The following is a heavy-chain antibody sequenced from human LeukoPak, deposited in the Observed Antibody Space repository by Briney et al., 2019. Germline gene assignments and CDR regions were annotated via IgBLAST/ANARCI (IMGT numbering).Heavy chain of an antibody. CDR2: IYYRGST. J-gene: IGHJ5*02. D-gene: IGHD3-16*01. CDR3: PREEVGRATYTDLFDP. Sequence: SDTLSLTCTVSVGSISSSSYYWRWGRQPPGGGRGWLGSIYYRGSTYYNPSIKSRLTTSVDTSKNQFPLKLSSVTAADTAVYYCPREEVGRATYTDLFDPWGQGTLVTVSS. V-gene: IGHV4-39*01. CDR1: VGSISSSSYY.